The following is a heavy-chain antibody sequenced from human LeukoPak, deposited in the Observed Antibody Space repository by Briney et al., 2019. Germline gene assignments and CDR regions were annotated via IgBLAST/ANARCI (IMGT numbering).Heavy chain of an antibody. Sequence: GGSLRLSSAASGFTFDNYGMNWVRQAPGKGLEWVSGINWNGGSTGYADSVKGRFTISRDNAKNSLYLQMNSLRAEDTALYYCARDYSSSWYGGDYWGQGTLVTVSS. CDR3: ARDYSSSWYGGDY. V-gene: IGHV3-20*03. J-gene: IGHJ4*02. CDR1: GFTFDNYG. CDR2: INWNGGST. D-gene: IGHD6-13*01.